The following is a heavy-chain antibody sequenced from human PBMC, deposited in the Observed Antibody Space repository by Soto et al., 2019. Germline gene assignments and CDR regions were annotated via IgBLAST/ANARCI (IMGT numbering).Heavy chain of an antibody. CDR1: GYTFTGYY. Sequence: ASVKVSCKASGYTFTGYYMHWVRQAPGQGLEWMGWINPNSGGTNYAQKFQGWVTMTRDTSISTAYMELSRLRSDDTAVYYCARYRGGSDYNWFDPWGQGTLVTVFS. CDR2: INPNSGGT. V-gene: IGHV1-2*04. J-gene: IGHJ5*02. D-gene: IGHD2-15*01. CDR3: ARYRGGSDYNWFDP.